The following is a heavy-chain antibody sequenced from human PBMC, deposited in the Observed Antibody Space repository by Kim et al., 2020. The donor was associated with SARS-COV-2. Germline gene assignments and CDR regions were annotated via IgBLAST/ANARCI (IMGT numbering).Heavy chain of an antibody. J-gene: IGHJ4*02. CDR2: INTNTGNP. CDR3: AREEGSGWYSGEHDY. D-gene: IGHD6-19*01. CDR1: GYTFTSYA. V-gene: IGHV7-4-1*02. Sequence: ASVKVSCKASGYTFTSYAMNWVRQAPGQGLEWMGWINTNTGNPTYAQGFTGRFVFSLDTSVSTAYLQISSLRAEDTAVYYCAREEGSGWYSGEHDYWGQGPLVTVSS.